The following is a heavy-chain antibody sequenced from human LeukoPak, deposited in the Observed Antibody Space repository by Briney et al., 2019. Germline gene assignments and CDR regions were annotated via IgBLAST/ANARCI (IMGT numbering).Heavy chain of an antibody. CDR3: ARARAVGYYYYYYMDV. CDR1: GGSFSGYY. V-gene: IGHV4-34*01. CDR2: INHSGST. Sequence: SETLSLTCAVYGGSFSGYYWSWIRQPPGKGLEWIGEINHSGSTNYNTSLKSRVTISVDTSKNQFSLKLSSVTAADTAVYYCARARAVGYYYYYYMDVWGKGTTVTVSS. J-gene: IGHJ6*03. D-gene: IGHD6-19*01.